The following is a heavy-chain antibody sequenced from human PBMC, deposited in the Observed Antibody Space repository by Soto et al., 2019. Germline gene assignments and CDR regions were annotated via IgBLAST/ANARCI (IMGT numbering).Heavy chain of an antibody. J-gene: IGHJ4*02. Sequence: GGSLRLSCAASGFTFSSYWMHWVRQAPGKGLVWVSRINSDGSSTSYADSVKGRFTISRDNAKNTLYLQMNSLRAEDTAVYYCASFPVHSSGPPENVAFDYWGQGTLVTVSS. CDR2: INSDGSST. D-gene: IGHD6-19*01. CDR1: GFTFSSYW. V-gene: IGHV3-74*01. CDR3: ASFPVHSSGPPENVAFDY.